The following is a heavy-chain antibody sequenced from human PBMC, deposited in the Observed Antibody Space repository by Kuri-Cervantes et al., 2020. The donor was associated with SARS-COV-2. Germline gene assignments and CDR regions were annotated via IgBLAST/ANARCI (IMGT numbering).Heavy chain of an antibody. CDR2: IYTSGST. CDR3: ARVSIGQRLRFDP. Sequence: GSLRLSCTVSGGSISSYYWSWIRQPAGKGLEWIGRIYTSGSTNYNPSLKSRVTMSVDTSKNQFSLKLSSVTAADTAVYYCARVSIGQRLRFDPWGQGTLVTVSS. CDR1: GGSISSYY. V-gene: IGHV4-4*07. J-gene: IGHJ5*02. D-gene: IGHD6-25*01.